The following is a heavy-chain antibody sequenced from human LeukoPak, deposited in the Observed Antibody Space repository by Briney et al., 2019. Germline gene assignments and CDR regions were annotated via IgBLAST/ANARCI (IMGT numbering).Heavy chain of an antibody. J-gene: IGHJ6*02. D-gene: IGHD2-2*01. V-gene: IGHV1-18*01. Sequence: GASVKVSCKASGYTFTSYGISWVRQAPGQGLEWMGWISAYNGNTNYAQKLQGRVTMTEDTSTDTAYMELSSLRSEDTAVYYCATVDASPADYYYYGMDVWGQGTTVTVSS. CDR2: ISAYNGNT. CDR1: GYTFTSYG. CDR3: ATVDASPADYYYYGMDV.